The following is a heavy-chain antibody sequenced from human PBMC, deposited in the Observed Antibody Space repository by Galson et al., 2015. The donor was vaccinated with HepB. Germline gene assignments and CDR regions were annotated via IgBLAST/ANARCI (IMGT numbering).Heavy chain of an antibody. J-gene: IGHJ1*01. CDR2: IIPILGIA. D-gene: IGHD6-13*01. Sequence: SVKVSRKASGGTFSSYTISWVRQAPGQGLEWMGRIIPILGIANYAQKFQGRVTITADKSTSTAYMELSSLRSEDTAVYYCGGAAAGFSGYFQHWGQGTLVTVSS. CDR1: GGTFSSYT. V-gene: IGHV1-69*02. CDR3: GGAAAGFSGYFQH.